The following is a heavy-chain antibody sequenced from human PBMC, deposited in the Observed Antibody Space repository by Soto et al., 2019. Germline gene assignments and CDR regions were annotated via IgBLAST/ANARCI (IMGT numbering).Heavy chain of an antibody. J-gene: IGHJ3*01. Sequence: ELQLVESGGGLVQPGGSLRLSCAASGFSVSINYVNWVRQAPGKGLEWVSVIYSGGTTHYADSVKGRFTISRDTSKNTVYLQMNSLRVEDTAVYYCAGDSTDGDFVDAFDVWGQGTMVTVSS. CDR1: GFSVSINY. D-gene: IGHD2-21*01. V-gene: IGHV3-66*01. CDR3: AGDSTDGDFVDAFDV. CDR2: IYSGGTT.